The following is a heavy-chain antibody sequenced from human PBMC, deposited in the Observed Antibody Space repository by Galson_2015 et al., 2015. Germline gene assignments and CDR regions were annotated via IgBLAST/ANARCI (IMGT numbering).Heavy chain of an antibody. D-gene: IGHD7-27*01. Sequence: CLRLSCAASGFPFRSYTMTWLGQAPGNGLQWVSSICGRSTFIFYSASVKGRFTISRDNAKNSLSLQMNSLRGDDTAVYYCTRHLGIGSGSPEFWGQGTLVAVSS. V-gene: IGHV3-21*01. CDR1: GFPFRSYT. CDR3: TRHLGIGSGSPEF. J-gene: IGHJ4*02. CDR2: ICGRSTFI.